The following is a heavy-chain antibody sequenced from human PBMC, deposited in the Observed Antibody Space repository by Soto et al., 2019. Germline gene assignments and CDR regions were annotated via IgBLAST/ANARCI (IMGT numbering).Heavy chain of an antibody. J-gene: IGHJ6*02. V-gene: IGHV1-18*01. CDR2: ISAYNGNT. CDR1: GYTFTSYG. CDR3: ARGPYYYGSGIVKVYYYYYGMDV. D-gene: IGHD3-10*01. Sequence: QVQLVQSGAEVKKPGASVKVSCKASGYTFTSYGISWVRQAPGQGLEWMGWISAYNGNTNYAQKLQGRVTMTTDTSTSTAYMELRSMRSDDTAVYYCARGPYYYGSGIVKVYYYYYGMDVWGQGTTVTVSS.